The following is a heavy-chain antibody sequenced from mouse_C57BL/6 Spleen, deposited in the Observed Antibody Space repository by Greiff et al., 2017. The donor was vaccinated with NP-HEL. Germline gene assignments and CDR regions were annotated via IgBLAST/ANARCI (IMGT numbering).Heavy chain of an antibody. D-gene: IGHD2-4*01. CDR1: GYTFTDYY. J-gene: IGHJ3*01. CDR2: IYPGSGNT. CDR3: ARSDDYDEKFAY. Sequence: VTLVESGAELVRPGASVKLSCKASGYTFTDYYINWVKQRPGQGLEWIARIYPGSGNTYYNEKFKGKATLTAEKSSSTAYMQLSSLTSEDSAVYFCARSDDYDEKFAYWGQGTLVAVSA. V-gene: IGHV1-76*01.